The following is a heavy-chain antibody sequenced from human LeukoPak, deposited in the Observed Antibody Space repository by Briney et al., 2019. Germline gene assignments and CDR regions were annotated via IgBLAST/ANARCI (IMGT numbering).Heavy chain of an antibody. J-gene: IGHJ4*02. Sequence: QPGGSLRLSCAASGFTFSSYSMNWVRQAPGKGLEWVSYISSSSKTIYYADSVKGRFTISRDNAKKSLDLQMNSLRDEDTAVYYCARDHRSGSGSGTQANDYWGQGTLVTVSS. CDR1: GFTFSSYS. CDR2: ISSSSKTI. D-gene: IGHD3-10*01. CDR3: ARDHRSGSGSGTQANDY. V-gene: IGHV3-48*02.